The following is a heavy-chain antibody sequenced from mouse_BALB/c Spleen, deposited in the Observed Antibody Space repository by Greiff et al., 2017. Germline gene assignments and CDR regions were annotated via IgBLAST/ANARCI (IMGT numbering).Heavy chain of an antibody. CDR2: ISYSGST. Sequence: EVKLVESGPSLVKPSQTLSLTCSATGDSITSGYWNWIRKFPGNKLEYMGYISYSGSTYYNPSLKSRISITRDTSTNQYYLQLNSVTTEDTATYYGARWVEGGRYDDGDFDYWGQGTTLTVSS. J-gene: IGHJ2*01. D-gene: IGHD2-14*01. CDR1: GDSITSGY. V-gene: IGHV3-8*02. CDR3: ARWVEGGRYDDGDFDY.